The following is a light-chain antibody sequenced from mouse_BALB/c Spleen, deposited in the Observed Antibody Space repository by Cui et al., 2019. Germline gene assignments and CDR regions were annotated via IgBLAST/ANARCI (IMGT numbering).Light chain of an antibody. CDR1: SSVSY. CDR2: STS. CDR3: QRRSSYPLT. Sequence: QIVLTQSAAIMSASPGEKVTINCSASSSVSYMHWFQQKPGTSPKVWIYSTSNLASGVPARFSSSGSGTSYSLTISRMEAEDAATYYCQRRSSYPLTFGAGTKLEL. V-gene: IGKV4-57*01. J-gene: IGKJ5*01.